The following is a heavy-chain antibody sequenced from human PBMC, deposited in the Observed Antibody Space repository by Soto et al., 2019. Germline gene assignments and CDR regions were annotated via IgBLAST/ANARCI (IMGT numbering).Heavy chain of an antibody. V-gene: IGHV1-2*02. CDR1: GYTFTGYY. CDR3: ARAREGLRYFDWPTNWFDP. J-gene: IGHJ5*02. CDR2: INPNSGGT. Sequence: ASVKVSCKASGYTFTGYYMHWVRQAPGQGLEWMGWINPNSGGTNYAQKFQGRVTMTRDTSISTAYMELSRLRSDDTAVYYCARAREGLRYFDWPTNWFDPWGQGTLVTV. D-gene: IGHD3-9*01.